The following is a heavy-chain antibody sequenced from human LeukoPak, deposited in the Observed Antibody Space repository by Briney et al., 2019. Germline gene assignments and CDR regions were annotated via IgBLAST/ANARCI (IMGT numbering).Heavy chain of an antibody. D-gene: IGHD3-10*01. J-gene: IGHJ4*02. CDR3: AREFGSGSYYYDY. CDR2: ISASGGIP. V-gene: IGHV3-23*01. Sequence: GGSLRLSCSASGFTFSSYAMTWVRQAPGKGLEWVSAISASGGIPYYADSVKGRFTISRDNFKNTLYLQMNSLRTEDTAVYYCAREFGSGSYYYDYWGQGTLVTVSS. CDR1: GFTFSSYA.